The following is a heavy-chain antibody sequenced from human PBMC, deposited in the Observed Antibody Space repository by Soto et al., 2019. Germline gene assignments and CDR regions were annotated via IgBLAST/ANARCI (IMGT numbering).Heavy chain of an antibody. CDR2: IYSDTST. V-gene: IGHV3-53*02. CDR3: ARGTGNLEYYFDY. J-gene: IGHJ4*02. D-gene: IGHD1-1*01. CDR1: GFTVSSNY. Sequence: EVQLVETGGGLIQPGGSLRLSCAASGFTVSSNYMTWVRQAPGKGLEWVSVIYSDTSTYYADSVKGRFTIFRDNSKNTLYLLMNSLRAEDTAVYYCARGTGNLEYYFDYWGQGILVTVSS.